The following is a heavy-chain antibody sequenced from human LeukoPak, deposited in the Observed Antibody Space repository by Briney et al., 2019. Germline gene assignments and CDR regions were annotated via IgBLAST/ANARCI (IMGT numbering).Heavy chain of an antibody. Sequence: SETLSLTCTVSGGSISSYHWSWIRQPPGKGLEWIGYIYYSGSTNYNPSLKSRVTISVDTSKNQFSLKLSSVTAADTAVYYCARGRNGAVVVAAGKYYFDYWGQGTLVTVSS. CDR3: ARGRNGAVVVAAGKYYFDY. CDR2: IYYSGST. CDR1: GGSISSYH. D-gene: IGHD2-15*01. V-gene: IGHV4-59*01. J-gene: IGHJ4*02.